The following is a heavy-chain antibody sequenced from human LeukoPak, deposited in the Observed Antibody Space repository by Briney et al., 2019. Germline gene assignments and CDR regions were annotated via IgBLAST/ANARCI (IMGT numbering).Heavy chain of an antibody. CDR2: IHRDDRT. CDR3: ATRIF. CDR1: GFTTSSYW. V-gene: IGHV3-53*01. J-gene: IGHJ4*02. Sequence: GGSLRLSCAASGFTTSSYWMSWVRQAPGKGLDWVSIIHRDDRTYYADSAKGRFTISRDISKNTLYLQMNALRAEDTAVYYCATRIFWGQGTLVTVSS. D-gene: IGHD3-3*02.